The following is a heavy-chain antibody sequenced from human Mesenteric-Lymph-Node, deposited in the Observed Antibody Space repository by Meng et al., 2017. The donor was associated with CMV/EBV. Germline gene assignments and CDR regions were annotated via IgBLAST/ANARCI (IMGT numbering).Heavy chain of an antibody. D-gene: IGHD1-14*01. CDR3: ASLAPLNNTKDKIPSGY. V-gene: IGHV4-34*01. CDR1: GGSFSAYY. Sequence: QVQLQQWGAGLLKPSETLSITCAVYGGSFSAYYWSWTRQPPGKGLEWIGEINHSGSTNYNPSLKSRITISVDTSKTQFSLKLTSVTAADTAVYFCASLAPLNNTKDKIPSGYWGQGTLVTVSS. CDR2: INHSGST. J-gene: IGHJ4*02.